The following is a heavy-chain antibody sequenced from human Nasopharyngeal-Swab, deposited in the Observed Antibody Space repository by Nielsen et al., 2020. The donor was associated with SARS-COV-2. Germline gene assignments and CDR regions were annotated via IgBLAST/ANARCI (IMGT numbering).Heavy chain of an antibody. CDR2: IYYGGSI. CDR3: ATLSSSWYEYYFDY. Sequence: SETLSLTCTVSGGSISSSTYYWAWIRQPPGKGLEWIGSIYYGGSIYYNPSLKSRVTISVDTSKNQFSLKLSSVTAADTAVYYCATLSSSWYEYYFDYWGQGTLVTVSS. V-gene: IGHV4-39*01. J-gene: IGHJ4*02. D-gene: IGHD6-13*01. CDR1: GGSISSSTYY.